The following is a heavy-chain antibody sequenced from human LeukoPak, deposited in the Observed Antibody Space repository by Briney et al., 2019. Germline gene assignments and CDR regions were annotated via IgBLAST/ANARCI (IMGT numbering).Heavy chain of an antibody. CDR1: GFTVSSNY. V-gene: IGHV3-53*01. D-gene: IGHD3-22*01. CDR3: ASSTYYYDSSGYYDRDYFDY. J-gene: IGHJ4*02. CDR2: IYSGGST. Sequence: GGSLRLSCAASGFTVSSNYMSWVRQAPGKGLEWVSVIYSGGSTYYADSVKGRFTIPRDNSKNTLYLQMNSLRAEDTAVYYCASSTYYYDSSGYYDRDYFDYWGQGTLVTVSS.